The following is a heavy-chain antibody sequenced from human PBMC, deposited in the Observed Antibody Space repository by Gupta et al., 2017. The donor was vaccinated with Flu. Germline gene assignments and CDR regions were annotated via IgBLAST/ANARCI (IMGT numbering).Heavy chain of an antibody. V-gene: IGHV4-34*01. CDR2: ISQTGIS. D-gene: IGHD2/OR15-2a*01. J-gene: IGHJ2*01. CDR1: GGSFSGHD. CDR3: AMPPRFGRILHKFFDF. Sequence: QVQLQQWGAGLLRPSETLSLTCEVHGGSFSGHDWPWLRQAQGKGLEWIGEISQTGISSYNPSLKSRISWSIDKSKNQFSLQLTSVTAADSSVYYCAMPPRFGRILHKFFDFWGHGTQVTVSS.